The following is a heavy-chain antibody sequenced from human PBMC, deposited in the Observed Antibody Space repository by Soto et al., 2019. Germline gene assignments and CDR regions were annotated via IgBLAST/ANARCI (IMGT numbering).Heavy chain of an antibody. CDR2: ISYDGSNK. CDR1: GFTFSSYA. CDR3: ARSPVRMVAAARPFDY. Sequence: PGGSLRLSCAASGFTFSSYAMHWVRQAPGKGLEWVAVISYDGSNKYYADPVKGRFTISRDNSKNTLYLQMNSLRAEDTAVYYCARSPVRMVAAARPFDYWGQGTLVTVSS. D-gene: IGHD2-15*01. J-gene: IGHJ4*02. V-gene: IGHV3-30-3*01.